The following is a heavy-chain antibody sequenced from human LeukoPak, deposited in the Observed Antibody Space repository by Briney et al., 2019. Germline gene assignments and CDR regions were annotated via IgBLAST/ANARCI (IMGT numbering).Heavy chain of an antibody. D-gene: IGHD5-12*01. CDR1: GFTFSSYG. J-gene: IGHJ6*02. CDR3: AKEGGYSGYSSYYYYGMDV. Sequence: GGSLRLSCAASGFTFSSYGMHWVRQAPGKGLEWVAVISYDGSNKYYADSVKGRFTISRDNSKNTLYLQMNSLRAGDTAVYYCAKEGGYSGYSSYYYYGMDVWGQGTTVTVSS. CDR2: ISYDGSNK. V-gene: IGHV3-30*18.